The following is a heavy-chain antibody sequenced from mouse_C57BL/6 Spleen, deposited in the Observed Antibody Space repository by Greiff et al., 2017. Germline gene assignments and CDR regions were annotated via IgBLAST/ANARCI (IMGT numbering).Heavy chain of an antibody. CDR1: GFNIKDYY. D-gene: IGHD1-1*01. Sequence: VQLQQSGAELVKPGASVKLSCTASGFNIKDYYMHWVKQRTEQGLEWIGRIDPEDGGTKYAPTFQGNATITADTSSNTAYLQLSSLTSEDTAVYYCARILTTVVRGYFDVWGTGTTGTVSS. V-gene: IGHV14-2*01. CDR3: ARILTTVVRGYFDV. J-gene: IGHJ1*03. CDR2: IDPEDGGT.